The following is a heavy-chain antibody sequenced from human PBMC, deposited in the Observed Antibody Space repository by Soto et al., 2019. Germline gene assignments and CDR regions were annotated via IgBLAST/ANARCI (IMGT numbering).Heavy chain of an antibody. V-gene: IGHV4-34*01. CDR3: ARGPGGYPPSY. Sequence: PSETLSLTCAVYGGSFSGYYWSWIRQPPGKGLEWIGEINNSGSTNYNPSRTSRVTILVDTSKNQFSLKLCSVTAAATAVYYGARGPGGYPPSYWGKGTLV. D-gene: IGHD6-25*01. J-gene: IGHJ4*02. CDR2: INNSGST. CDR1: GGSFSGYY.